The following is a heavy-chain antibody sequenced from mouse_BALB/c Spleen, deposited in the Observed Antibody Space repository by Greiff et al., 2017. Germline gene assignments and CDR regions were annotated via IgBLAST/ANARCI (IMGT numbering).Heavy chain of an antibody. V-gene: IGHV3-8*02. Sequence: DVQLQESGPSLVKPSQTLSLTCSVTGDSITSGYWNWIRKFPGNKLEYMGYISYSGSTYYNPSLKSRISITRDTSKNQYYLQLNSVTTEDTATYYCAREEDYYGSSYWYFDVWGAGTTVTVSS. J-gene: IGHJ1*01. CDR1: GDSITSGY. CDR3: AREEDYYGSSYWYFDV. D-gene: IGHD1-1*01. CDR2: ISYSGST.